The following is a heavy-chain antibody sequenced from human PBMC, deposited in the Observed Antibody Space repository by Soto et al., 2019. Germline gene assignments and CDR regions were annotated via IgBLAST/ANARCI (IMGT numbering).Heavy chain of an antibody. CDR1: GGTFSSYA. CDR2: IIPIFGTA. CDR3: ARGGAGATYYYYGMDV. J-gene: IGHJ6*02. Sequence: SVKVSCKASGGTFSSYAISWVRQAPGQGLEWMGGIIPIFGTANYAQKFQGRVTITADESTSKAYMELSSLRSEDTAVYYCARGGAGATYYYYGMDVWGQGPTVTVSS. V-gene: IGHV1-69*13. D-gene: IGHD1-26*01.